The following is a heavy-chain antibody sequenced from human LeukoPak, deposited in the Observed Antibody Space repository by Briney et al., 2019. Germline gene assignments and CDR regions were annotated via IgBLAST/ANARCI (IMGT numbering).Heavy chain of an antibody. CDR1: GYSFTSSW. V-gene: IGHV5-51*01. CDR2: INPGDSDT. J-gene: IGHJ5*02. CDR3: ARQPGAGWFDP. D-gene: IGHD3-10*01. Sequence: GESLKISCQASGYSFTSSWIGWARQIPGKGLEWMAIINPGDSDTRYSPSFQGQVTISADKSISTVYLQWGSLKASDTAMYYCARQPGAGWFDPWGQGTLVTVSS.